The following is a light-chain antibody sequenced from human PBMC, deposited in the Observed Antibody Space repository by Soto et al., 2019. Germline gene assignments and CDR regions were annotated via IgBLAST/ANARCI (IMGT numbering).Light chain of an antibody. V-gene: IGLV2-14*01. J-gene: IGLJ1*01. CDR2: EVS. Sequence: QSVLTQPASVSGSPGQSITISCTGTNSGVGAYNSVSWCQQHPGEAPKLIIYEVSNRPSGISNRFSGSKSGNTASLTISGLQAEDEADYYCSSYTSRSTYVFGTGTKLTVL. CDR3: SSYTSRSTYV. CDR1: NSGVGAYNS.